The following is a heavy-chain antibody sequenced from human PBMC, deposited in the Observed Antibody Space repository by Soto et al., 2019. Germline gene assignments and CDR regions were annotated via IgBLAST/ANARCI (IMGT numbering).Heavy chain of an antibody. J-gene: IGHJ3*01. CDR2: ISHSGTS. CDR3: ARVVLSITRGAFDA. D-gene: IGHD3-16*02. V-gene: IGHV4-4*02. Sequence: QVQLQESGPGLVKPSGTLSLTCAVSGGSISSSHWWTWVRQSPGKGLEYFGEISHSGTSNSNPSLKSRITLSVDRSKNHFSLPLPSVTDADTAVYYCARVVLSITRGAFDAWGQGTTVIVSS. CDR1: GGSISSSHW.